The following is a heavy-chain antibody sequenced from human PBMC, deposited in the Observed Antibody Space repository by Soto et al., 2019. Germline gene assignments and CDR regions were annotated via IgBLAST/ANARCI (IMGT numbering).Heavy chain of an antibody. V-gene: IGHV4-31*03. CDR3: ARWSIWSGYYSSPYYFDY. Sequence: QVQLQESGPGLVKPSQTLSLTCTVSGGSISSGGYYWSWIRQHPGKGLEWIGYIYYSGSTYYNPSLKSRVTISVDTSKNQFSLKLSSVTAEDTAVYYCARWSIWSGYYSSPYYFDYWGQGTLVTVSS. CDR1: GGSISSGGYY. CDR2: IYYSGST. D-gene: IGHD3-3*01. J-gene: IGHJ4*02.